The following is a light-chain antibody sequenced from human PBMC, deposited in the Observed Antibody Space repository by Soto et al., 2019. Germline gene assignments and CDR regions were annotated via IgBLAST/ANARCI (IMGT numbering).Light chain of an antibody. CDR3: QQYGRSPWT. V-gene: IGKV3-20*01. CDR2: NVF. Sequence: EIVLTQSPDTLSLSPGERATLSCRASQSFGGNYLVWYQQKPGQAPRLLIYNVFSRATGIPDRFSGSGSGTDFTLTITRLEPEDFAVYHCQQYGRSPWTFGQGTKVEIK. CDR1: QSFGGNY. J-gene: IGKJ1*01.